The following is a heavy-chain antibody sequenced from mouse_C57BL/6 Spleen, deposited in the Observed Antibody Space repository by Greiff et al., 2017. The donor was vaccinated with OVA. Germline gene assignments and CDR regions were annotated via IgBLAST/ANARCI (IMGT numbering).Heavy chain of an antibody. Sequence: QVQLQQSGPGLVQPSQSLSITCTVSGFSLTSYGVHWVRQSPGKGLEWLGVIWSGGSTDYNAAFMSRLSITKDNSKSQVCFKMNSLQADDTAIYYCAKNWGLRWWYFDVWGTGTTVTVSS. CDR3: AKNWGLRWWYFDV. J-gene: IGHJ1*03. D-gene: IGHD2-4*01. CDR2: IWSGGST. CDR1: GFSLTSYG. V-gene: IGHV2-5*01.